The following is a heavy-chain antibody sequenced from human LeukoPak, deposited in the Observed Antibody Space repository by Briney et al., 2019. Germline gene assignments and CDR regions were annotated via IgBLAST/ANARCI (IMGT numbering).Heavy chain of an antibody. Sequence: ASVKVSCKASGYTFTSYGISWVRQAPGQGLEWMGRIIPIFGTANYAQKFQGRVTITTDESTSTAYMELSSLRSEDTAVYYCARQAGYCSGGSCYPDYDYWGQGTLVTVSS. CDR2: IIPIFGTA. V-gene: IGHV1-69*05. CDR1: GYTFTSYG. D-gene: IGHD2-15*01. J-gene: IGHJ4*02. CDR3: ARQAGYCSGGSCYPDYDY.